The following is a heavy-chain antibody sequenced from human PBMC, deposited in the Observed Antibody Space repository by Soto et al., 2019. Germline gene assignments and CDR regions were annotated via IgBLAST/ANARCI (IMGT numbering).Heavy chain of an antibody. CDR2: VYWDDDK. J-gene: IGHJ4*02. CDR1: GFSLNSRGVG. D-gene: IGHD3-9*01. Sequence: QITLRESGPALVKPTQTLTLTCTFSGFSLNSRGVGVGWVRQPPGKALEWLAIVYWDDDKRYRPSLRSRLSIRKDTPNNQVVLTLTNTDPVDTATYYCVHRGPVDETGRGFDFWGQGSLVTVSS. CDR3: VHRGPVDETGRGFDF. V-gene: IGHV2-5*02.